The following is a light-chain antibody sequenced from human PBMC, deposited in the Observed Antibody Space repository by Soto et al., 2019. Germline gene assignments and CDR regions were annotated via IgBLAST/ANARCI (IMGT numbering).Light chain of an antibody. Sequence: DIQLTQSPSFLSASVGDRVTITCRASQGISSYLAWYQQKPGKAPKLLIYAASTLQSGVPSRFSGIGSWTEFTLTISSLQPEDFATYYCQQLNSYPQTFGHGTKVDIK. CDR1: QGISSY. J-gene: IGKJ3*01. V-gene: IGKV1-9*01. CDR3: QQLNSYPQT. CDR2: AAS.